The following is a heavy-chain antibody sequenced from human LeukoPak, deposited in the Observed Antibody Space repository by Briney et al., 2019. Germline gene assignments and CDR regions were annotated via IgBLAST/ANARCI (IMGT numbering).Heavy chain of an antibody. CDR1: GFTFSSHA. V-gene: IGHV3-23*01. J-gene: IGHJ6*02. D-gene: IGHD3-3*01. Sequence: GGSLRLSCTPSGFTFSSHAMSWVRQAPGKGLEWVSAISGSGGSTYYADSVKGRFTISRDNSKNTLYLQMNSLRAEDTAVYYCAKAPPWGTYYDFWSGSPLYYYGMDVWGQGTTVTVSS. CDR3: AKAPPWGTYYDFWSGSPLYYYGMDV. CDR2: ISGSGGST.